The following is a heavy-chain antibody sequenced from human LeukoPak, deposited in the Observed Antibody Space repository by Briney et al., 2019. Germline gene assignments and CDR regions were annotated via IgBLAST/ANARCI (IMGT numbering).Heavy chain of an antibody. CDR3: ARKTMVWGGTRHWFDP. Sequence: PSETLSLTCAVYGGSFSGYYWSWIRQPPGKGLEWIGEINHSGSTNYNPSLKSRVTISVDTSKNQFSLKLSSVTAADTAVHYCARKTMVWGGTRHWFDPWGQGTLVTVSS. CDR2: INHSGST. D-gene: IGHD3-10*01. V-gene: IGHV4-34*01. CDR1: GGSFSGYY. J-gene: IGHJ5*02.